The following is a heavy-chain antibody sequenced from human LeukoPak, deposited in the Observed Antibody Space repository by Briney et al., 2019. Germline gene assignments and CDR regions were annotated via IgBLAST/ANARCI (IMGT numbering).Heavy chain of an antibody. J-gene: IGHJ6*03. CDR2: IYSGGST. CDR1: GFTVSSNY. D-gene: IGHD1-26*01. CDR3: AKVAEVGATGYYYYMDV. V-gene: IGHV3-66*01. Sequence: GGSLRLSCAASGFTVSSNYMSWVRQAPGKGLEWVSVIYSGGSTYYADSVKGRFTISRDNSKNTLYLQMNSLRAEDTAVYYCAKVAEVGATGYYYYMDVWGKGTTVTISS.